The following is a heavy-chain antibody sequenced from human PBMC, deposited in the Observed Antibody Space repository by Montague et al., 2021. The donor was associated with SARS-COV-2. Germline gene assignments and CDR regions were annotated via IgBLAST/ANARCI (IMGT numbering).Heavy chain of an antibody. CDR1: DGSFSDYS. CDR3: AGGRQHINMVVVVVTGGEYYFDF. V-gene: IGHV4-34*01. D-gene: IGHD3-22*01. Sequence: SETLSLTCAVYDGSFSDYSWTWIRQPPGQGQEWIGEINHRGSTNYNPPLKSRVTISVDTSKNQFSLKLPSGTAADTAVYYCAGGRQHINMVVVVVTGGEYYFDFWGQGTLVAVSS. J-gene: IGHJ4*02. CDR2: INHRGST.